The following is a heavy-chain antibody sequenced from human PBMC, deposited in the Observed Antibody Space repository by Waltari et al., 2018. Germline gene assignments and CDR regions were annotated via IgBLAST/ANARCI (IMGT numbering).Heavy chain of an antibody. CDR1: GYTLTDFT. Sequence: QVQLVQSGAEVKKPGASVKVSCQVSGYTLTDFTMHGVRTAPGHAVELMGGFDPEDGETIYAQKFQGRVTMTEDTSTDTAYMELSSLRSEDTAVYYCATPRPGVIGAYYYYYGMDVWGQGTTVTVSS. V-gene: IGHV1-24*01. J-gene: IGHJ6*02. CDR2: FDPEDGET. CDR3: ATPRPGVIGAYYYYYGMDV.